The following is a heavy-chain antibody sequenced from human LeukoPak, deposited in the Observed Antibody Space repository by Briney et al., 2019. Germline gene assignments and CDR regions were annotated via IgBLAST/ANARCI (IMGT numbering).Heavy chain of an antibody. CDR1: GFTFSTYG. D-gene: IGHD3-3*01. V-gene: IGHV3-33*01. Sequence: GGSLRLSCAASGFTFSTYGMHWVRQAPGKGLEWVAVIWYDGSIKYYADSVKGRFTFSRDNSKSTLYLQMNSLRAEDTAVYYCARDPDRYDFWSGYYHDYWGQGTLVTVSS. CDR2: IWYDGSIK. J-gene: IGHJ4*02. CDR3: ARDPDRYDFWSGYYHDY.